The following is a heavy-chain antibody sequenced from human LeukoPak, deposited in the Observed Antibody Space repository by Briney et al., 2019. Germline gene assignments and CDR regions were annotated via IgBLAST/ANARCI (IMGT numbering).Heavy chain of an antibody. CDR1: GFTFSSYA. D-gene: IGHD2-2*01. CDR3: AKTPVVVPAAPIDY. V-gene: IGHV3-23*01. Sequence: GGSLRLSCAASGFTFSSYAMSWVRQAPGKGLEWVSAISGSGGSTYYADSVKGRFTISRDNSKNTLYLQMNSLRAEDTAVYYCAKTPVVVPAAPIDYWGQGTLVTVSS. CDR2: ISGSGGST. J-gene: IGHJ4*02.